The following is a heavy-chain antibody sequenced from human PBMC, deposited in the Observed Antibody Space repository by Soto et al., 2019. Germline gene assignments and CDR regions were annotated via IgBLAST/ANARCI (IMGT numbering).Heavy chain of an antibody. D-gene: IGHD2-15*01. Sequence: GGSLRLSCAASGFTFSSYSMNWVRQAPGKGLEWVSYISSSSSTIYYADSVKGRFTISRDNAKNSLYLQMNSLRAEDTAVYYCARDRGYCSGGSCYSRFDYWGQGTLVTVSS. CDR1: GFTFSSYS. V-gene: IGHV3-48*01. CDR3: ARDRGYCSGGSCYSRFDY. J-gene: IGHJ4*02. CDR2: ISSSSSTI.